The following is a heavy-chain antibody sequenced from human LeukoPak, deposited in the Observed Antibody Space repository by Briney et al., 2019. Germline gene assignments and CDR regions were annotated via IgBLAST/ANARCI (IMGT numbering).Heavy chain of an antibody. J-gene: IGHJ4*02. CDR1: GGSISSSSYY. CDR3: VRRDVDTSMYFDY. Sequence: SETLSLTCTVSGGSISSSSYYWGWIRQPPGKGLEWLGIIYYSGTTCYTPSLKSRVTISVDTSKNQFSLNLSSVTAADTAVYYCVRRDVDTSMYFDYWGQGTLVTVSS. D-gene: IGHD5-18*01. CDR2: IYYSGTT. V-gene: IGHV4-39*01.